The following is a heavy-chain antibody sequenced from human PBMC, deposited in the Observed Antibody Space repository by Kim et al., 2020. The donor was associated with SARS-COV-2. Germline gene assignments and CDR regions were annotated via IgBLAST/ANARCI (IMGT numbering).Heavy chain of an antibody. Sequence: SETLSLTCAVYGGSFSGYYWSWIRQPPWKGLEWIGEINHSGSTNYNPSLKSRVTISVDTSKNQFSLKLSSVTAADTAVYYCARAKKRTMARRSDYYYYGMDVWGQGTTVTVSS. D-gene: IGHD3-3*01. J-gene: IGHJ6*02. CDR1: GGSFSGYY. CDR3: ARAKKRTMARRSDYYYYGMDV. V-gene: IGHV4-34*01. CDR2: INHSGST.